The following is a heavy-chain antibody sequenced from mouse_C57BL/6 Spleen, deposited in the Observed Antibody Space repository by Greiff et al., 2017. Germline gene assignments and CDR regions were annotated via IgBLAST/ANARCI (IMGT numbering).Heavy chain of an antibody. CDR1: GFTFSDYG. J-gene: IGHJ4*01. D-gene: IGHD1-1*01. CDR2: ISSGSSTI. CDR3: ARSYGSLFYYAMDY. Sequence: EVHLVESGGGLVKPGGSLKLSCAASGFTFSDYGMHWVRQAPEKGLEWVAYISSGSSTIYYADTVKGRFTISRDNAKNTLFLQMTSLRSEDTAMYYCARSYGSLFYYAMDYWGQGTSVTVSS. V-gene: IGHV5-17*01.